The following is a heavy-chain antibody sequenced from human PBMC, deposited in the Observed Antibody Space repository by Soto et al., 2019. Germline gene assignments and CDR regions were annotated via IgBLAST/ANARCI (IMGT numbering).Heavy chain of an antibody. D-gene: IGHD2-21*01. J-gene: IGHJ4*02. CDR2: IMYDGNTE. V-gene: IGHV3-30-3*01. Sequence: SLRLSCAASGFVFGSYAMHWVRQAPGKGLEWVAVIMYDGNTEYYADSVKGRFTLSRDNSKNILSVQMNSLRAEDTAVYYCTRPTCDGGNCYFAYWGRGTLVTVSS. CDR1: GFVFGSYA. CDR3: TRPTCDGGNCYFAY.